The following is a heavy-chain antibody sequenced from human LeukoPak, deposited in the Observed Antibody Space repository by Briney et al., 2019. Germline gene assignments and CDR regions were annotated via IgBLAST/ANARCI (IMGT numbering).Heavy chain of an antibody. J-gene: IGHJ4*02. V-gene: IGHV2-5*02. CDR3: AHRPDYYDSSGYYRAFDY. D-gene: IGHD3-22*01. Sequence: SGPTLVNPTQTLTLTCTFSGFSLSTSGVGVGWIRQPPGKALEWLALIYWDDDKRYSPSLKSRLTITKDTSKNQVVLTMTNMDPVDTATYYCAHRPDYYDSSGYYRAFDYWGQGTLVTVSS. CDR1: GFSLSTSGVG. CDR2: IYWDDDK.